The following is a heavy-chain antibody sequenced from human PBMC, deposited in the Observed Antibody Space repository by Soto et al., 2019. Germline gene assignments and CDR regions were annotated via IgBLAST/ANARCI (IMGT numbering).Heavy chain of an antibody. CDR1: GGTFGSYA. V-gene: IGHV1-69*01. CDR3: ARAGFSGSYFGY. D-gene: IGHD1-26*01. J-gene: IGHJ4*02. CDR2: IVPIFTTP. Sequence: QVKLVQSGGEVRKPGSSVRVSCNTSGGTFGSYAISWVRQAPGQGLEWMGDIVPIFTTPRYAQKLQGRVTITADESTNTVYMDLTNLRSADTAVYFCARAGFSGSYFGYWGQGTLVTVSS.